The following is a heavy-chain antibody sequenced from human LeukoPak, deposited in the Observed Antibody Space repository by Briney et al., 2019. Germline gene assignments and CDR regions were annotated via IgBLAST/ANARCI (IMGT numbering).Heavy chain of an antibody. D-gene: IGHD6-13*01. CDR3: AGVNLYSSSVGY. V-gene: IGHV3-48*01. CDR1: GFTFTNYG. CDR2: ISSSSSTI. J-gene: IGHJ4*02. Sequence: GGSLRLSCVASGFTFTNYGMNWVRQAPGKGLEWVSYISSSSSTIYYADSVKGRFTISRDNAKNSLYLQMNSLRAEDTAVYYCAGVNLYSSSVGYWGQGTLVTVSS.